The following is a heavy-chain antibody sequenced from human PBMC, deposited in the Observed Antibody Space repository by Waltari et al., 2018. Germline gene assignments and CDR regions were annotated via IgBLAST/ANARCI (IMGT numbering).Heavy chain of an antibody. V-gene: IGHV4-38-2*01. CDR2: IYHSGST. D-gene: IGHD4-4*01. CDR1: GYSISSGYY. Sequence: QVQLQESGPGLVKPSETLSLTCAVSGYSISSGYYWGWIRQPPGKGLEWIGSIYHSGSTYYNPSLKSRVTISVDTSKNQFSLKLSSVTAADTVVYYCARALQVTTVTALINWFDPWGQGTLVTVSS. J-gene: IGHJ5*02. CDR3: ARALQVTTVTALINWFDP.